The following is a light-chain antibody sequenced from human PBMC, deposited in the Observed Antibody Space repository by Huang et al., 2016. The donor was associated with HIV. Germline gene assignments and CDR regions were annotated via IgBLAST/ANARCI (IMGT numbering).Light chain of an antibody. CDR1: PNIVIY. J-gene: IGKJ4*01. CDR2: GAS. Sequence: DIQMTQSPSSLSASLGDRVTITCRASPNIVIYLNWYQHKPGKAPKLLIYGASSLQSGVPSRFSGSGSGTDFTLTISSLQPEDFATYYCQQNYNLLTFGGGTKVEIK. V-gene: IGKV1-39*01. CDR3: QQNYNLLT.